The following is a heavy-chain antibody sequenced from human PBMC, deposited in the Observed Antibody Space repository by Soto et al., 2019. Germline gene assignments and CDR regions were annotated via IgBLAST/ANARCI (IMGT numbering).Heavy chain of an antibody. CDR3: ARDRGVAPPVAGNTHYYYYMDV. D-gene: IGHD6-19*01. Sequence: QDQLLQSGVEVKKPGASVKVSCKASGYSFTNYGITWVRQAPGQGVEWMGWISAYNGNTNYAQKVQGRVTMTTDASTSTDYVELRSLRSDDTAVYYCARDRGVAPPVAGNTHYYYYMDVWGKGTTVTVSS. V-gene: IGHV1-18*01. CDR1: GYSFTNYG. CDR2: ISAYNGNT. J-gene: IGHJ6*03.